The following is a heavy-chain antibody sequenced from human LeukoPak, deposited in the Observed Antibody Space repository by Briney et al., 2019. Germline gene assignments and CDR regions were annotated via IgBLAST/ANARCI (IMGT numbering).Heavy chain of an antibody. CDR1: GGSISSYY. Sequence: SETLSLTCTVSGGSISSYYWSWIRQPPGKGLEWIGYIYYSGSTNYNPSLKSRVTMSVDTSKNQFSLKLSSVTAADTAVYYCASMGSITMVRGVIGTYYFDYWGQGTLVTVSS. D-gene: IGHD3-10*01. CDR2: IYYSGST. V-gene: IGHV4-59*12. CDR3: ASMGSITMVRGVIGTYYFDY. J-gene: IGHJ4*02.